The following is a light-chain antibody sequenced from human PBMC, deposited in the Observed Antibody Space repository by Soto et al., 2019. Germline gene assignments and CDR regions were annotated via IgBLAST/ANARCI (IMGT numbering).Light chain of an antibody. CDR2: DVS. Sequence: QSALTQPASVSGSPGQSITISCTGTSSDVGGYNYVSWYQQHPGKAPKLMIYDVSNRPSGVSNRFSGSKSGNTASLTISGLQAEDEAEYYCSSYTSSSTPVFGGGTKLTVL. J-gene: IGLJ3*02. CDR1: SSDVGGYNY. V-gene: IGLV2-14*01. CDR3: SSYTSSSTPV.